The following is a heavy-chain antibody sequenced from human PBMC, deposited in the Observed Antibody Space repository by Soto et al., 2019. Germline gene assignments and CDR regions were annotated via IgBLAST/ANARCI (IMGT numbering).Heavy chain of an antibody. CDR2: ISAYNGNP. Sequence: QVQLVQSGAEVKKPGASVKVSCKASGYTFTSYGISWVRQAPGQGLEWMGWISAYNGNPNYAQKLQGRVTMTTDTSTRTAYMELSSMCAADTSVDYCASQDDFGSGQRLNWFDPWGQGTLVTFSS. V-gene: IGHV1-18*01. CDR1: GYTFTSYG. D-gene: IGHD3-3*01. J-gene: IGHJ5*02. CDR3: ASQDDFGSGQRLNWFDP.